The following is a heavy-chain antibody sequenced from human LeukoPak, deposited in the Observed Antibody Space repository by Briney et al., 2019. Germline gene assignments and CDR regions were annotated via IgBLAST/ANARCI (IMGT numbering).Heavy chain of an antibody. D-gene: IGHD1-26*01. V-gene: IGHV1-18*01. CDR2: ISAYNGNT. CDR3: ARVGVRATRVGEWFDP. CDR1: GYTFTSYG. Sequence: ASVKVSCKASGYTFTSYGISWVRQAPGQGLEWMGWISAYNGNTNYAQKLEGRVTMTTDTSTVTACMELRSLRSDDTAVYYCARVGVRATRVGEWFDPWGQGTLVTVSS. J-gene: IGHJ5*02.